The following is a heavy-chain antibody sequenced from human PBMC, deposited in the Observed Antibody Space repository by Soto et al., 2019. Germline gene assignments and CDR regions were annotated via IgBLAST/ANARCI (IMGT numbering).Heavy chain of an antibody. V-gene: IGHV3-23*01. CDR1: GFTFSSYA. D-gene: IGHD3-16*01. J-gene: IGHJ4*02. Sequence: EVQLLESGGGLVQPGGSLRLSCAASGFTFSSYAMSWVRQAPGKGLEWVSAISGSGGSTYYADSVEGRFTISRDNSKTTLYLQMNSLRDEDTAVYYCARWGNVPFDYWGQGTLVTVSS. CDR2: ISGSGGST. CDR3: ARWGNVPFDY.